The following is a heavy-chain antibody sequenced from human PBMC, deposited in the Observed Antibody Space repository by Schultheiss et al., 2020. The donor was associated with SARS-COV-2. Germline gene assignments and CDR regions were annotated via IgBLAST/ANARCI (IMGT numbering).Heavy chain of an antibody. CDR3: ARGAHDFWSGYYKAPTYYFDY. D-gene: IGHD3-3*01. Sequence: GGSLRLSCAASGFTVSSNYMSWVRQAPGKGLEWVSVIYSGGSTYYADSVKGRFTISRDNSKNTLYLQMNILRAEDTAVYYCARGAHDFWSGYYKAPTYYFDYWGQGTLVTVSS. V-gene: IGHV3-53*01. CDR2: IYSGGST. J-gene: IGHJ4*02. CDR1: GFTVSSNY.